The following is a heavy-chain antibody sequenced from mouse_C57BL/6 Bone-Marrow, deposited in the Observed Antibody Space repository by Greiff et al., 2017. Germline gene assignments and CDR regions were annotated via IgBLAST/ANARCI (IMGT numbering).Heavy chain of an antibody. Sequence: EVQGVESGGGLVKPGGSLKLSCAASGFTFSSYAMSWVRQTPEKRLEWVATISDGGSYTYYPDNVKGRFTISRDNAKNNLYLQMSHLKSEDTAMYYCAREGETAQATYAMDYWGQGTSVTVSS. CDR3: AREGETAQATYAMDY. D-gene: IGHD3-2*02. J-gene: IGHJ4*01. CDR1: GFTFSSYA. V-gene: IGHV5-4*01. CDR2: ISDGGSYT.